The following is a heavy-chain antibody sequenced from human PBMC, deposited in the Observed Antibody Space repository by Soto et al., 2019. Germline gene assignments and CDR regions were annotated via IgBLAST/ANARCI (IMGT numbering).Heavy chain of an antibody. CDR2: MYNSGST. CDR3: ARWGNSNWFDP. D-gene: IGHD4-4*01. V-gene: IGHV4-31*03. CDR1: GGSISSGGYY. J-gene: IGHJ5*02. Sequence: QVQLQESGPGLVKPSQTLSLTCTVSGGSISSGGYYWSWIRQHPGKGLEWIGYMYNSGSTYYNPSLKSRLTISADTSKNQFSLRLTSVTAADTAVYYCARWGNSNWFDPWDQGTLVTVSS.